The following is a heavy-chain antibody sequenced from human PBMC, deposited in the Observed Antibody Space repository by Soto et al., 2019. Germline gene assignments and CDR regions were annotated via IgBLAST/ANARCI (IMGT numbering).Heavy chain of an antibody. Sequence: GGSLRLSCAASGFTFSSYAMHWVRQAPGKGLEWVAVISYDGSNKYYADSVKGRFTISRDNSKNTLYLQMNSLRAEDTAVYYCARDRFYGSGSSMDVWGQGTTVTVSS. CDR1: GFTFSSYA. CDR2: ISYDGSNK. D-gene: IGHD3-10*01. J-gene: IGHJ6*02. CDR3: ARDRFYGSGSSMDV. V-gene: IGHV3-30-3*01.